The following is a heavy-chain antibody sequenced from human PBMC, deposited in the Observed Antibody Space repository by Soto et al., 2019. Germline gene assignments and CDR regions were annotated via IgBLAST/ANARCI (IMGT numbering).Heavy chain of an antibody. Sequence: GGSLRLSCAASGFTFSSYGMHWVRQAPGKGLEWVAVIWYDGSNKYYADSVKGRFTISRDNSKNTLYLQMNSLRAEDTAVYYCARDQYCSSTSCSYYMDVWGKGTTVTVSS. CDR3: ARDQYCSSTSCSYYMDV. J-gene: IGHJ6*03. V-gene: IGHV3-33*01. D-gene: IGHD2-2*01. CDR1: GFTFSSYG. CDR2: IWYDGSNK.